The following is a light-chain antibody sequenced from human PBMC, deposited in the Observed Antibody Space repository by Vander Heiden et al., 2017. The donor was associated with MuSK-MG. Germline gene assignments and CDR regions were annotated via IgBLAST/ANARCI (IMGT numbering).Light chain of an antibody. Sequence: QPVLTQPPSVSGAPGQRVSISCTGCSSNIGAGYDVHWYQQLPGTAPKPRTHGNSSRPSGVPDRLSCFKSGTWEYLVIAGLQTEDGAEDYCQLLDSCLSGHVFGAGTKLTVL. J-gene: IGLJ3*02. CDR1: SSNIGAGYD. CDR3: QLLDSCLSGHV. V-gene: IGLV1-40*01. CDR2: GNS.